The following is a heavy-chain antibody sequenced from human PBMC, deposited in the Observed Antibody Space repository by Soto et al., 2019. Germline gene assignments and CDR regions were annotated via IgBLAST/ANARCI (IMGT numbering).Heavy chain of an antibody. V-gene: IGHV3-7*03. J-gene: IGHJ4*02. CDR3: ARDVYEILGRVVRRLDS. CDR1: GFTFGDYW. CDR2: LKRDGRER. Sequence: GGSLRLSCAAPGFTFGDYWMTWVRQAPGKGLEWVANLKRDGRERYYVDSVKGRFSVSRDNAKNSLYLQVNNLRPEDTAVYYCARDVYEILGRVVRRLDSWGQGTLVTVSS. D-gene: IGHD2-8*01.